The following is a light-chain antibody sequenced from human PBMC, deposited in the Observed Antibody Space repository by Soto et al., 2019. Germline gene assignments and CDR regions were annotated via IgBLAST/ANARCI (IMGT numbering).Light chain of an antibody. Sequence: EIVMTQSPATLSVSPGERATLSCRASQSVSSNLAWYQQKPGQAPRLLIYGASTRATGIPDRFSGSGSGTDFTLTISRLEPEDFVVYYCQYYGSSPWTFGQGTKVEIK. V-gene: IGKV3-20*01. CDR1: QSVSSN. CDR3: QYYGSSPWT. J-gene: IGKJ1*01. CDR2: GAS.